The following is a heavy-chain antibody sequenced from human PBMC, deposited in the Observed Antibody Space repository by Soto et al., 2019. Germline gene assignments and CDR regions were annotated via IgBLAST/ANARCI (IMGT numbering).Heavy chain of an antibody. D-gene: IGHD3-10*01. CDR1: GGSISSYY. CDR2: IYYSGST. V-gene: IGHV4-59*01. CDR3: YAFDY. J-gene: IGHJ4*02. Sequence: PSETLSLTCTVSGGSISSYYWSWIRQPPGKGLEWIGYIYYSGSTNYNPSLKSRVTISVDTSKNQFSLKGDDSGIYYCTRASSYAFDYWGQGALVTVSS.